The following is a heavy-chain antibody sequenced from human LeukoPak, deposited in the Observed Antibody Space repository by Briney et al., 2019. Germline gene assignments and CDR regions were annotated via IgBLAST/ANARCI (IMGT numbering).Heavy chain of an antibody. Sequence: GGSLRLSCAASGFTFSSYSVNWVRQAPGRGLEWVSSISSSGTYMYYADSVKDRFTISRDNAKNTLYLQMNSLRAEDTAVYYCASLGYQRDYWGQGTLVTVSS. CDR1: GFTFSSYS. J-gene: IGHJ4*02. CDR3: ASLGYQRDY. V-gene: IGHV3-21*01. CDR2: ISSSGTYM. D-gene: IGHD2-15*01.